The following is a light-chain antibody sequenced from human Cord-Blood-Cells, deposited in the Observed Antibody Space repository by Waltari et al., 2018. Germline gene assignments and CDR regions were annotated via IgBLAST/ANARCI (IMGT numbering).Light chain of an antibody. CDR1: QSISSY. V-gene: IGKV1-39*01. Sequence: DIQMTQSPSSLSASVGDRVTITCRASQSISSYLNWYQQKPGKAPKPLIYAASNWQSGVPSRFLGSGSGTDFTLTISSLRPEDFATYYCRPSFRTPFPFGPGPQVDIK. J-gene: IGKJ3*01. CDR2: AAS. CDR3: RPSFRTPFP.